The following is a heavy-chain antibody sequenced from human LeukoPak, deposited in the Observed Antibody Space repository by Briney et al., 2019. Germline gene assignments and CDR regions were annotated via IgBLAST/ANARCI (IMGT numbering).Heavy chain of an antibody. Sequence: GASVKVSCKASGYTFTSYYMHWVRQAPGQGLEWMGIINPSGGSTSYAQKFQGRVTMTRDTSTCTVYMELSSLRSEDTAVYYCARLDYYGSGSDTPRFDYWGQGTLVTVSS. CDR2: INPSGGST. V-gene: IGHV1-46*01. J-gene: IGHJ4*02. CDR3: ARLDYYGSGSDTPRFDY. D-gene: IGHD3-10*01. CDR1: GYTFTSYY.